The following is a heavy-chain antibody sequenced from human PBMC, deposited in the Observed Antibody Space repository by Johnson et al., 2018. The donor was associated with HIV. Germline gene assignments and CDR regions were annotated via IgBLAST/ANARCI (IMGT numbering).Heavy chain of an antibody. V-gene: IGHV3-11*04. CDR1: GFTFSDYY. Sequence: QVQLVESGGGLVKPGGSLRLSCAASGFTFSDYYMSWIRQAPGKGLEWVSYISSSGGTISNADSVTGRFTSSRDNAKNTLYLQMNIMSADDTAVYYCARVVVGTAAAFDVWRQGTMVTVSS. CDR3: ARVVVGTAAAFDV. D-gene: IGHD2-21*02. CDR2: ISSSGGTI. J-gene: IGHJ3*01.